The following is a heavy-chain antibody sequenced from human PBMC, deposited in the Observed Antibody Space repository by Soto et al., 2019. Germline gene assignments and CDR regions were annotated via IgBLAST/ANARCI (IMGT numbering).Heavy chain of an antibody. D-gene: IGHD3-22*01. CDR2: ISGSGGGT. Sequence: GGSLRLSCAASGFTFNIYAMSWVRQAPGKGLEWVSAISGSGGGTYYADSVEGRFTISRDNSNNTLYLQMSSLRAEDTAVYYCAKFGYVISGRPLTYFQHWGKGILAPFSS. J-gene: IGHJ1*01. CDR3: AKFGYVISGRPLTYFQH. CDR1: GFTFNIYA. V-gene: IGHV3-23*01.